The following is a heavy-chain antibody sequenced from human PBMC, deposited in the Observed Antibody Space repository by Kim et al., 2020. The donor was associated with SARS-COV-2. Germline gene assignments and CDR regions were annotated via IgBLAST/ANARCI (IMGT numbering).Heavy chain of an antibody. V-gene: IGHV6-1*01. CDR1: GDSVSTGSGA. CDR2: TLYRSKWYN. Sequence: SQTLSLTFAVSGDSVSTGSGAWSWIRQSPSRGLEWLGRTLYRSKWYNEYAPSVKGRLAITADTAKNQFALQLNAVTPEYSAVFYCVRGSVGSSGPYCFVDWGQGSLVIVSS. D-gene: IGHD2-21*01. CDR3: VRGSVGSSGPYCFVD. J-gene: IGHJ4*02.